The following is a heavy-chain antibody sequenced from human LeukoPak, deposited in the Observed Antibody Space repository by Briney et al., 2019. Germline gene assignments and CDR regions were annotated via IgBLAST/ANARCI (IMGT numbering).Heavy chain of an antibody. J-gene: IGHJ4*02. CDR2: IEQDGSEK. CDR3: ARENTAVPGGDC. CDR1: GFTINNYW. V-gene: IGHV3-7*01. Sequence: PGGSLRLSCAASGFTINNYWMSWVRQASGKGLEWVANIEQDGSEKYYVDSVKGRFTISRDNAKNSVYLQMNSLRAEDTAVYYCARENTAVPGGDCWGQGTLVTVSS. D-gene: IGHD5-18*01.